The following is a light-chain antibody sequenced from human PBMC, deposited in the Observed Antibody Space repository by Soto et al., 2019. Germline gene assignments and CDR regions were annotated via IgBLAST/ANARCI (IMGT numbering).Light chain of an antibody. CDR2: EVN. V-gene: IGLV2-8*01. Sequence: QSALTQPPSASGSPGQSVALSCTGTSSDVGGYNYVSWYQQHPGKAPKLMIYEVNKRPSGVPDRFSGSKSGNTASLTVSGLQAEDEADYYCSSYTSSSTVVFGGGTKVTVL. CDR3: SSYTSSSTVV. J-gene: IGLJ2*01. CDR1: SSDVGGYNY.